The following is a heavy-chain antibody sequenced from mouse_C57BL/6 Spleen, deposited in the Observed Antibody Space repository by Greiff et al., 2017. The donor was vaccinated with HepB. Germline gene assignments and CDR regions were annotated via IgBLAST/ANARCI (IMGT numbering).Heavy chain of an antibody. CDR2: IDPSDSYT. Sequence: VQLQQPGAELVMPGASVKLSCKASGYTFTSYWMHWVKQRPGQGLEWIGEIDPSDSYTNYNQKFKGKSTLTVDKSSSTAYMQLSSLTSEDSAVYYCARSEEGFDYWGQGTTLTVSS. CDR3: ARSEEGFDY. J-gene: IGHJ2*01. V-gene: IGHV1-69*01. CDR1: GYTFTSYW.